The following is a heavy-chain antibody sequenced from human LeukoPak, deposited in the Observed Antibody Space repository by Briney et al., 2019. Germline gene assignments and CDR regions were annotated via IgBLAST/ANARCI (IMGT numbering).Heavy chain of an antibody. Sequence: SETLSLTCTVSGGSISSSSYYWGWIRQPPGKGLEWIGSIYYSGSTYYNPSLKSRVTISVDTSKNQFSLKLSSVTAADTAVYYCARGGYCSGGSCHHANGVTPDLDYYYYGMDVWGQGTTVTVSS. CDR2: IYYSGST. J-gene: IGHJ6*02. CDR1: GGSISSSSYY. D-gene: IGHD2-15*01. CDR3: ARGGYCSGGSCHHANGVTPDLDYYYYGMDV. V-gene: IGHV4-39*07.